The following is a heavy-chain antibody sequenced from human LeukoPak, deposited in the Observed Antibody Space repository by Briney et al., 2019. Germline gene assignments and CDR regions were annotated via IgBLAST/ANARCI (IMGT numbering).Heavy chain of an antibody. D-gene: IGHD4-17*01. J-gene: IGHJ4*02. V-gene: IGHV3-74*01. CDR1: GFTFSSYW. Sequence: PGGSLRLSCAASGFTFSSYWMHWVRQVPGKGLVWVSRINTDGNSTRYADSVKGRFTISRDNAKNTLYLQMNSLRDEDTAVYYCAREEGYGDYGYWGQGTLVTVSS. CDR2: INTDGNST. CDR3: AREEGYGDYGY.